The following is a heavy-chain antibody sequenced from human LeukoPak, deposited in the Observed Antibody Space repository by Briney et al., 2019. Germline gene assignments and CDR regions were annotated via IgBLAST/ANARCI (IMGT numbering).Heavy chain of an antibody. Sequence: GGSLRLSCAASGFTFSNAWMSWVRQAPGKGLEWVGRIKSKTDGGTTDYAAPVKGRFTISRHDSKNTLYLQMNSLKTEDTAVYYCPTGRSYSYYYYYGMDVWGQGTTVTVSS. V-gene: IGHV3-15*01. J-gene: IGHJ6*02. CDR2: IKSKTDGGTT. CDR3: PTGRSYSYYYYYGMDV. D-gene: IGHD1-26*01. CDR1: GFTFSNAW.